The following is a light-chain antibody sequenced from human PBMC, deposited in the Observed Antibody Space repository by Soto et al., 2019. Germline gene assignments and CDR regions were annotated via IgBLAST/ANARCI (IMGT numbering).Light chain of an antibody. CDR2: ENS. Sequence: QSVLTQPPSVSAAPGQKVTISCSGNSSNIGSNDVSWYQHLPGKAPKLLIYENSQRPSGIPDRFSGSKSGTSATLGITGLQTGDEADYYCGTWDSSLIVLFGTGTKLTVL. J-gene: IGLJ1*01. V-gene: IGLV1-51*02. CDR3: GTWDSSLIVL. CDR1: SSNIGSND.